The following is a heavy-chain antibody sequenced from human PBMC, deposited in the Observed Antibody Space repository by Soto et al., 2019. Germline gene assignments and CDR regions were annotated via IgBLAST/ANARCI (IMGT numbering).Heavy chain of an antibody. V-gene: IGHV1-2*04. CDR2: INPNSGGT. CDR1: GYTFTGYY. J-gene: IGHJ5*02. D-gene: IGHD6-13*01. Sequence: VKVSCKASGYTFTGYYMHWVRQAPGQGLEWMGWINPNSGGTNYAQKFQGWVTMTRDTSISTAYMELSRLRSDDTAVYYCARGVYSQQLVNNWFDPWGQGTLVTVSS. CDR3: ARGVYSQQLVNNWFDP.